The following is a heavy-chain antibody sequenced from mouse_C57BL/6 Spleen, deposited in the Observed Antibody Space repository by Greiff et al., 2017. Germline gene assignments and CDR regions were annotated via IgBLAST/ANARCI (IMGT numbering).Heavy chain of an antibody. Sequence: QVHVKQPGAELVRPGSSVKLSCKASGYTFTSYWMHWVKQRPIQGLEWIGNIDPSDSETHYNQKFKDKATLTVDKSSSTAYMQLSSLTSEDSAVYYCARGDYDGYYYAMDYWGQGTSVTVSS. CDR3: ARGDYDGYYYAMDY. V-gene: IGHV1-52*01. CDR1: GYTFTSYW. D-gene: IGHD1-2*01. J-gene: IGHJ4*01. CDR2: IDPSDSET.